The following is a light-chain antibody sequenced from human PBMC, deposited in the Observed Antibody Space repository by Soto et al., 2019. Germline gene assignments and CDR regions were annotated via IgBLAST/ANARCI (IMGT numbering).Light chain of an antibody. CDR1: QTVSSNY. CDR2: GSS. V-gene: IGKV3-20*01. Sequence: EVVLTQSPGTLSLSPGERAILSCRASQTVSSNYLAWYQQKPGQSPRLLIFGSSDRATGIPDRFSGSGSGTDFTLTISRLEPEDFAVYYCQQYGSSPPYTFGQGTKLEIK. J-gene: IGKJ2*01. CDR3: QQYGSSPPYT.